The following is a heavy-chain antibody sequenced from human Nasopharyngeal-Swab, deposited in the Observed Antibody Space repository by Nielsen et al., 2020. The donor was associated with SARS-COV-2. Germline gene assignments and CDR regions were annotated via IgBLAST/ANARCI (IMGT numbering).Heavy chain of an antibody. D-gene: IGHD6-19*01. CDR2: FDPEDGET. V-gene: IGHV1-24*01. CDR3: ATDFLRTHSSGWYFQH. Sequence: WVRQAPGQGLEWMGGFDPEDGETIYAQKFQGRVTMTEDTSTDTAYMELSSLRSEDTAVYYCATDFLRTHSSGWYFQHWGQGTLVTVSS. J-gene: IGHJ1*01.